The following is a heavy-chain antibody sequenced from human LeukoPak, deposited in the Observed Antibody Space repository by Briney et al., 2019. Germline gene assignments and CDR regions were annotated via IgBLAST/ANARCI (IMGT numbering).Heavy chain of an antibody. J-gene: IGHJ4*02. Sequence: GGSLRLSCSASGFMFSAYGMHWVRQAPGKGLEWVALIWYNGNNQYYADSVKGRFTISRDNSKNTLYLQMNSLRAEDSAVYYCARGVRAWEVPTEGFDYWSQGTLVTVSS. V-gene: IGHV3-33*01. CDR3: ARGVRAWEVPTEGFDY. CDR1: GFMFSAYG. CDR2: IWYNGNNQ. D-gene: IGHD1-26*01.